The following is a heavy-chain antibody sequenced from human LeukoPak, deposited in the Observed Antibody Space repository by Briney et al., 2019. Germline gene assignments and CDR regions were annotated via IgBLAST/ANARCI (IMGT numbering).Heavy chain of an antibody. J-gene: IGHJ1*01. Sequence: GGSLRLSCAASGFTFSSYAMSWVRQAPGKGLEWVSAISGSGGSTHYADSVKGRFTISRDNSKNTLYLQMNSLRAEDTAVYYCAKPYSSGWTEYFQHWGQGTLVTVSS. CDR2: ISGSGGST. CDR1: GFTFSSYA. CDR3: AKPYSSGWTEYFQH. V-gene: IGHV3-23*01. D-gene: IGHD6-19*01.